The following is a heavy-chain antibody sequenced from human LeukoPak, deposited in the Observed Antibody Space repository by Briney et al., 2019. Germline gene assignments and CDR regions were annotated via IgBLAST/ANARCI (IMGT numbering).Heavy chain of an antibody. Sequence: GASVKVSCKASGGTFTSYGISWVRQAPGQGLEWMGWISAYNGNTNYAQKLQGRVTMTTDTSTSTAYMELRSLRSDDTAVYYCAREPDYLYYYGMDVWGQGTTVTVSS. D-gene: IGHD4-11*01. V-gene: IGHV1-18*01. J-gene: IGHJ6*02. CDR3: AREPDYLYYYGMDV. CDR2: ISAYNGNT. CDR1: GGTFTSYG.